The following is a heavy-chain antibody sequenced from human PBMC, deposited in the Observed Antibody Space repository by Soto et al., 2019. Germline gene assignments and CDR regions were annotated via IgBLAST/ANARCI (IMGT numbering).Heavy chain of an antibody. J-gene: IGHJ4*02. CDR3: ARGHYGSPPGYFDN. CDR1: GFIVRNKY. CDR2: IYDGGST. V-gene: IGHV3-66*01. D-gene: IGHD3-10*01. Sequence: GSLRLSFAASGFIVRNKYISWVPQAPGKGLEWVSVIYDGGSTYYAESVKDRFTISRDNSKNTLYLHMNSLRAEDTAMYYCARGHYGSPPGYFDNWGQGTLVTVSS.